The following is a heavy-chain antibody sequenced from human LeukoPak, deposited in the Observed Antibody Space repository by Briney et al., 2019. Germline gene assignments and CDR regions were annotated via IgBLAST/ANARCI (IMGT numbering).Heavy chain of an antibody. CDR1: GGSISSSSYY. Sequence: PSETLSLTCTVSGGSISSSSYYWGWIRQPPGKGLEWIGSIYYSGSTYYNPSLKSRVTISVDTSKNQFSLKLSSVTAADTAVYYCARSVLMVYATLDYWGQGTLVTVSS. J-gene: IGHJ4*02. CDR3: ARSVLMVYATLDY. V-gene: IGHV4-39*07. D-gene: IGHD2-8*01. CDR2: IYYSGST.